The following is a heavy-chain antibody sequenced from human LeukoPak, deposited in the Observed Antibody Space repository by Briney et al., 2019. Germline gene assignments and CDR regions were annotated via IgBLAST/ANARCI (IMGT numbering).Heavy chain of an antibody. Sequence: GASVKVPCKASGYTFTSYYMHWVRQAPGQGLEWMGIINPSDGGTGYAQKFQGRVTMTRDTSTSTVYMELSSLRSEDTAVYYCARLADQSFYYWGQGTLVTVSS. D-gene: IGHD6-19*01. CDR1: GYTFTSYY. CDR3: ARLADQSFYY. CDR2: INPSDGGT. V-gene: IGHV1-46*01. J-gene: IGHJ4*02.